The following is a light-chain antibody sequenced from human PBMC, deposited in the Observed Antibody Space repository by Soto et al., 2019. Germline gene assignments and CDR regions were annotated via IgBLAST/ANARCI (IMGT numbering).Light chain of an antibody. Sequence: DIVMTQTPLSLPVALGGAASFSSRSSQSRLDSDDGNTYLDWYLQKPGQSPQLLIYTVSYRASGVPDRFSGSGSGTAFTLKISRVEAEYVGVYYCMQRIDFPYTFGQGTKVDIK. CDR3: MQRIDFPYT. V-gene: IGKV2-40*01. J-gene: IGKJ2*01. CDR2: TVS. CDR1: QSRLDSDDGNTY.